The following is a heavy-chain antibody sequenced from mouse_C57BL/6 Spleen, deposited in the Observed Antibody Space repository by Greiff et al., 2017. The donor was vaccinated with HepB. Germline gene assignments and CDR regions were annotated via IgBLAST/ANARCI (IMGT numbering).Heavy chain of an antibody. CDR2: IYPGDGDT. CDR1: GYAFSSYW. D-gene: IGHD1-1*01. J-gene: IGHJ2*01. CDR3: ARREVFTTVFDY. Sequence: QVQLQQSGAELVKPGASVKISCKASGYAFSSYWMNWVKQRPGKGLEWIGQIYPGDGDTNYNGKFKGKATLTADKSSSTAYMQLSSLTSEDSAVYFCARREVFTTVFDYWGQGTTLTVSS. V-gene: IGHV1-80*01.